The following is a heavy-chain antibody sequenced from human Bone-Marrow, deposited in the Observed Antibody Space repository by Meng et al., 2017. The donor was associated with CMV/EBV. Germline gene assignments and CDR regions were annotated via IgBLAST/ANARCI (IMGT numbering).Heavy chain of an antibody. D-gene: IGHD2-2*02. CDR1: GYTFTAHY. CDR2: IHPHRGDT. J-gene: IGHJ6*02. Sequence: ASVKVSCKASGYTFTAHYFHWVRQAPGQGLEWMGWIHPHRGDTNYAQKFQGRVTMTRDTSISTAYMELSRLRSDDTAVYYCARDAPGEWYQLLYPFGSYGYYYYGMDVWGQGTTVTVSS. V-gene: IGHV1-2*02. CDR3: ARDAPGEWYQLLYPFGSYGYYYYGMDV.